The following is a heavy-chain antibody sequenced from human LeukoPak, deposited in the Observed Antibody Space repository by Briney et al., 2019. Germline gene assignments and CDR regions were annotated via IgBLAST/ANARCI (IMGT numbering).Heavy chain of an antibody. CDR1: GYIFTSYS. D-gene: IGHD6-13*01. V-gene: IGHV1-18*01. Sequence: ASVKASSKASGYIFTSYSISWVRQAPGQGLEWMGWISAYNGDTNYVQRFQGRVTMTTDTSTSTAYMELKSLRSDDTAVYYCAREEGAPIAAANIWGRGTKVTVSS. CDR3: AREEGAPIAAANI. J-gene: IGHJ3*02. CDR2: ISAYNGDT.